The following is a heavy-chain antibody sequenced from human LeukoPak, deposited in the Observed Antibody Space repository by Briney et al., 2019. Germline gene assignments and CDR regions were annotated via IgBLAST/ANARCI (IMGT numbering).Heavy chain of an antibody. V-gene: IGHV4-34*01. J-gene: IGHJ4*02. CDR2: INHRGST. D-gene: IGHD3-10*01. Sequence: SETLSLTCAVYGGSFSGYYWTWIRQPPGKGLEWIGEINHRGSTYYNPSLKGRVTISVDTSKNQFSLKLTSVTAADTAVYYCARGREGPRSRDWGQGTLVTVSS. CDR3: ARGREGPRSRD. CDR1: GGSFSGYY.